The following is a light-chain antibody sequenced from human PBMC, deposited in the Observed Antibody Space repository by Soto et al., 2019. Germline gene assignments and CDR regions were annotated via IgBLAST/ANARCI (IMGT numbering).Light chain of an antibody. CDR3: QQYGSSGT. V-gene: IGKV3-20*01. CDR2: GAS. J-gene: IGKJ1*01. Sequence: DIVLTQSPATLSPSLGDRATLSCRASQSVSNNYLAWYQQKPGKAPKLLIYGASDRATGIPDRFSGSGSGTDFTLTISRLEPEDFAVYYCQQYGSSGTFGQGTKVDIK. CDR1: QSVSNNY.